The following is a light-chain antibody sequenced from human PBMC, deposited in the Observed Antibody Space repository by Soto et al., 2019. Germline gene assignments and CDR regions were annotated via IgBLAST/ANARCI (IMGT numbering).Light chain of an antibody. Sequence: IPMTPSPSTLSASVGDRVTITCRASQSIGGWLAWYQQKPGKAPNLLIYDASTLHSGVPSRFSGGGSGTDFTLTISSLQPEDFATYYCQQVNGYPSTFGGGTKVDIK. CDR3: QQVNGYPST. CDR1: QSIGGW. J-gene: IGKJ4*01. V-gene: IGKV1-5*01. CDR2: DAS.